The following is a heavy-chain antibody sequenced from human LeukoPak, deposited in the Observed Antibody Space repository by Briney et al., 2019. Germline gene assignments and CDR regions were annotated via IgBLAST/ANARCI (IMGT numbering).Heavy chain of an antibody. V-gene: IGHV3-23*01. CDR1: GFTFSTYA. J-gene: IGHJ4*02. CDR2: ISGNGGSA. D-gene: IGHD4-17*01. CDR3: AKDLPTVNTWIYFDY. Sequence: GGSLRLSCAASGFTFSTYALSWVRQAPGKGLEWDSSISGNGGSAYYTDSVKGRFTISRDNSKNTLYLQMNSLRAEDTAVYYCAKDLPTVNTWIYFDYWGQGTLVTVSS.